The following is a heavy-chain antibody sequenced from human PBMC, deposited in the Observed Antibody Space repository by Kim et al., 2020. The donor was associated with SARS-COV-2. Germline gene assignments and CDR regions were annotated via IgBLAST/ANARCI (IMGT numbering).Heavy chain of an antibody. CDR3: AKPILTGYYMGIGDAFDI. V-gene: IGHV3-23*01. D-gene: IGHD3-9*01. Sequence: GGSLRLSCAASGFTFSSYAMSWVRQAPGKGLEWVSAISGSGGSTYYADSVKGRFTISRDNSKNTLYLQMNSLRAEDTAVYYCAKPILTGYYMGIGDAFDIWGQGTMVTVSS. CDR2: ISGSGGST. J-gene: IGHJ3*02. CDR1: GFTFSSYA.